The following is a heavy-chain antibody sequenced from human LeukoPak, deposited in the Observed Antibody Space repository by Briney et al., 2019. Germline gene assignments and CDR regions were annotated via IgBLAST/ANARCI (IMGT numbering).Heavy chain of an antibody. J-gene: IGHJ4*02. V-gene: IGHV4-59*01. D-gene: IGHD3-22*01. CDR1: SGSISSDH. CDR3: ARDMSQKWFYY. CDR2: TYYSGSGTT. Sequence: SETLSLTCTVSSGSISSDHWSWIRQSPGKGLEWIGSTYYSGSGTTNYNPSLKSRVTMSIDRSKSLFSLRLSSVTAADTAVYYCARDMSQKWFYYWGQGALVTVSS.